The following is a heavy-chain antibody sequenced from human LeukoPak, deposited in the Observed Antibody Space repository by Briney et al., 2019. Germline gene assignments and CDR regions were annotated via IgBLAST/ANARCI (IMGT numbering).Heavy chain of an antibody. J-gene: IGHJ3*02. D-gene: IGHD1-26*01. CDR1: GFTFSSYG. Sequence: GGSLRLSCAASGFTFSSYGMSWVRQAPGKGLEWVSGISGSGGRTDYADSVKGRFIISRDKAKNTLFLQMNSLRAEDTAVYYCAKGSREWELLDAFDIWGQGTMVTVSS. CDR3: AKGSREWELLDAFDI. CDR2: ISGSGGRT. V-gene: IGHV3-23*01.